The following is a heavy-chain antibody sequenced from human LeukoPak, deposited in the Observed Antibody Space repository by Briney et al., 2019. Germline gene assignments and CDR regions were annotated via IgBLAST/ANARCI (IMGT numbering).Heavy chain of an antibody. CDR3: ARALTDYYGSGRSGYGMDV. Sequence: GGSLRLSCAASGFTFSSYDMHWVRQATGKGLEWVSAIGTAGDTYYPGSVKGRFTISRENAKNSLYLQMNSLRAGDTAVYYCARALTDYYGSGRSGYGMDVWGQGTTVTVSS. D-gene: IGHD3-10*01. CDR1: GFTFSSYD. J-gene: IGHJ6*02. V-gene: IGHV3-13*04. CDR2: IGTAGDT.